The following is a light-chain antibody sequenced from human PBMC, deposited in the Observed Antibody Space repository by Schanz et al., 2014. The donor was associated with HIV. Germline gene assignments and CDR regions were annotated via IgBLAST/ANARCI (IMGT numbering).Light chain of an antibody. CDR1: SSNVGSNT. CDR2: ANN. Sequence: QSVLTQPPSASGTPGQRVTISCSGSSSNVGSNTVNWYQHLPGTAPKLLMYANNQRASGVPDRFSGSGSGTSASLAITGLRSEDEADYYCAAWDDTLNGYVFGSGTKLTVL. J-gene: IGLJ6*01. CDR3: AAWDDTLNGYV. V-gene: IGLV1-44*01.